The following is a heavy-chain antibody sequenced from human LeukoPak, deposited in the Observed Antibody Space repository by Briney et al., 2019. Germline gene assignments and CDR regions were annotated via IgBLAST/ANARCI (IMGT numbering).Heavy chain of an antibody. D-gene: IGHD6-13*01. V-gene: IGHV5-51*01. J-gene: IGHJ4*02. CDR1: GYSFTSYW. Sequence: GESLEISCKGSGYSFTSYWIGWVRQMPGKGLEWMGIIYPGDSDTRYSPSFQGQVTISADKSISTAYLQWSSLKASDSAMYYCARQVEQQPNYFDYWGQGTLVTVSS. CDR3: ARQVEQQPNYFDY. CDR2: IYPGDSDT.